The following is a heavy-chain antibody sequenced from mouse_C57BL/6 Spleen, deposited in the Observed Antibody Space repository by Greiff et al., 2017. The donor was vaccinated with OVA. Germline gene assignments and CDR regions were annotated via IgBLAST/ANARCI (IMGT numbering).Heavy chain of an antibody. CDR1: GFTFSSYA. J-gene: IGHJ3*01. Sequence: EVQGVESGGGLVKPGGSLKLSCAASGFTFSSYAMSWVRQTPEKRLEWVATISAGGSYTYYPDNVKGRFTISRDNAKNNLYLQMSHLKSEDTAMYYCARGRWEFAYWGQGTLVTVSA. CDR3: ARGRWEFAY. V-gene: IGHV5-4*01. CDR2: ISAGGSYT. D-gene: IGHD4-1*01.